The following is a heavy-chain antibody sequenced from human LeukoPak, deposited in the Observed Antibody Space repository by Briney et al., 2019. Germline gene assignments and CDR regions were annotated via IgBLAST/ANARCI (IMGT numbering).Heavy chain of an antibody. CDR3: TKLAVASADS. CDR2: ISPSGSTK. CDR1: GFTFSIYA. D-gene: IGHD6-19*01. J-gene: IGHJ4*02. V-gene: IGHV3-48*03. Sequence: GGSLRLSCAASGFTFSIYAMSWVRQAPGKGLEWVSNISPSGSTKYYADSVKGRFTVSRDNAKNSLYLQMNSLRAGDTGVYYCTKLAVASADSWGQGTLVTVSS.